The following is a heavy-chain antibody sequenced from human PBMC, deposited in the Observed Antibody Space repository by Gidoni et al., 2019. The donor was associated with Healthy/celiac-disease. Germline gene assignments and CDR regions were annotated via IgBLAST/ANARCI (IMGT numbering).Heavy chain of an antibody. V-gene: IGHV3-23*01. D-gene: IGHD4-17*01. J-gene: IGHJ4*02. CDR2: ISGSGGST. CDR1: GFTFSSYA. CDR3: AKDRTATVTNLFDY. Sequence: EVQLLESGGGLVQPGGSLRLSCAASGFTFSSYAMSWVRQAPGQGLEWVSAISGSGGSTYYEDSVKGRFTISSDNSKNTLYLQMNSLRAEDTAVYYCAKDRTATVTNLFDYWGQGTLVTVSS.